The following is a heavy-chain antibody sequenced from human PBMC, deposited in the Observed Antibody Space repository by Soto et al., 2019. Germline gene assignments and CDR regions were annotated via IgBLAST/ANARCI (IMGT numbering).Heavy chain of an antibody. CDR3: ARRDYDSSGYYDLRY. CDR2: IISIFGTA. J-gene: IGHJ4*02. CDR1: GGTFSSYA. V-gene: IGHV1-69*12. D-gene: IGHD3-22*01. Sequence: QVQLVQSGAEVKKPGSSVKVSCKASGGTFSSYAISWVRQAPGQGIEWMGGIISIFGTADYAQKFQGRVTITADESTSTAYKELSSLRSEDTAVYYCARRDYDSSGYYDLRYWGQGTLVTVSS.